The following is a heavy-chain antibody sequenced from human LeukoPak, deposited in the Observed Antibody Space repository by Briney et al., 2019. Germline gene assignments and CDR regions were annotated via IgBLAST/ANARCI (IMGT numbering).Heavy chain of an antibody. D-gene: IGHD3-10*01. J-gene: IGHJ4*02. CDR1: GGSISSSNW. CDR3: AGHDRVYYGSGSYYNDEAN. V-gene: IGHV4-4*02. CDR2: IYHSGST. Sequence: SGTLSLTCAVSGGSISSSNWWSWVRQPPGKGLEWIGEIYHSGSTNYNPSLKSRVTISVDKSKNQFSLKLSSVTAADTAVYYCAGHDRVYYGSGSYYNDEANWGQGTLVTVSS.